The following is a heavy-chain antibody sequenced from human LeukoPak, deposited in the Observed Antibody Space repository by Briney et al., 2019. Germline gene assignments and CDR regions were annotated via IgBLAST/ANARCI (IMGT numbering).Heavy chain of an antibody. CDR3: ARDLPETTSDQTFDY. Sequence: ASVKVSCKASGYTFTGYYMHWVRQAPGQGLEWMGWINPNSGGTNYAQKFQGRVTMTRDMSTSTVYVELSSLRSEDTAVYYCARDLPETTSDQTFDYWGQGTLVTVSS. CDR2: INPNSGGT. CDR1: GYTFTGYY. D-gene: IGHD1-14*01. V-gene: IGHV1-2*02. J-gene: IGHJ4*02.